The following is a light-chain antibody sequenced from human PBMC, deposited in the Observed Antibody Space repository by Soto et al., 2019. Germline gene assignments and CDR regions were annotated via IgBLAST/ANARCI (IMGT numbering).Light chain of an antibody. V-gene: IGKV1-5*01. CDR3: QQFNSYPWT. J-gene: IGKJ1*01. CDR2: DAS. Sequence: DIQMTQSPSTLSASVGDRVTITCRASQSVSSWLAWYQQKPGKAPKLLIYDASTLEGGVPSRFSGRGSGTEFTLTISSLQPDDFATYYCQQFNSYPWTFGQGTKVETK. CDR1: QSVSSW.